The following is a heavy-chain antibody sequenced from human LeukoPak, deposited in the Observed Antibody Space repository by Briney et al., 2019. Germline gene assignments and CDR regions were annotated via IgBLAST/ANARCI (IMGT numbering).Heavy chain of an antibody. CDR2: ISSSSSYI. V-gene: IGHV3-21*01. CDR3: ARDWPTIAAAGTIPEYFQH. J-gene: IGHJ1*01. Sequence: GGSLRLSCAASGFTFSSYSMNWVRQAPGKGLEWVSSISSSSSYIYYADSVKGRFTISRDNDKNSLYLQMNSLRAEDTAVYYCARDWPTIAAAGTIPEYFQHWGQGTLVTVSS. CDR1: GFTFSSYS. D-gene: IGHD6-13*01.